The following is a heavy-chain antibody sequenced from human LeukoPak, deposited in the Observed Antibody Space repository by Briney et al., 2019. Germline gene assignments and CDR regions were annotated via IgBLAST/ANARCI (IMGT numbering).Heavy chain of an antibody. CDR1: GYSFATYL. D-gene: IGHD1-1*01. V-gene: IGHV5-51*01. Sequence: GESLKISCKGSGYSFATYLIGWVRQMPGKGLEWMGIIYPGDSDTRYSPSFQGQVTISADKSISTAYLQWSSLKASDTAMYYCARPNDEAALDYWGQGTLVTVSS. CDR2: IYPGDSDT. J-gene: IGHJ4*02. CDR3: ARPNDEAALDY.